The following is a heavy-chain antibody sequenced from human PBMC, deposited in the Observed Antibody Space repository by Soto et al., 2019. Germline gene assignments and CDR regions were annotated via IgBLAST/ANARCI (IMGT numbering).Heavy chain of an antibody. CDR3: ARYYYDSSGLRWYFDL. CDR1: GGTFSSYG. J-gene: IGHJ2*01. V-gene: IGHV1-69*12. D-gene: IGHD3-22*01. Sequence: QVQLVQSGAEVKKPGSSVKVSCKASGGTFSSYGISWVRQAPGQGLEWMGGIIPIFGTVHYAQKFQGRVTITADASTTTAYMELSCLRSEDTAVYYCARYYYDSSGLRWYFDLWGRGTLVTVSS. CDR2: IIPIFGTV.